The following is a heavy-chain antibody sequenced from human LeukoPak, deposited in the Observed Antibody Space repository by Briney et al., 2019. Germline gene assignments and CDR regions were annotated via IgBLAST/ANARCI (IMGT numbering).Heavy chain of an antibody. CDR3: ARVGKQQLPFDY. V-gene: IGHV4-59*01. CDR2: IYYSGST. D-gene: IGHD6-13*01. Sequence: SETLSLTCTVSGGSISSYYWSWIRQPLGKGLEWIGYIYYSGSTNYNPSLKSRVTISVDTSKNQFSLKLSSVTAADTAVYYCARVGKQQLPFDYWGQGTLVTVSS. CDR1: GGSISSYY. J-gene: IGHJ4*02.